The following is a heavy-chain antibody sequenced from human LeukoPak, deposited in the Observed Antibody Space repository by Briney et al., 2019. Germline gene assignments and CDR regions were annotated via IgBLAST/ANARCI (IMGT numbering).Heavy chain of an antibody. D-gene: IGHD1-1*01. CDR3: ARNRWMDY. Sequence: GASVKVSCKASGYTFTDYYMHWVRQAPGQGLEWMGWINLNSGTNYAQKFQGRVTMTRDTSISTAYMEPTRLTSDDTAVYYCARNRWMDYWGQGTLVTVSS. V-gene: IGHV1-2*02. CDR2: INLNSGT. J-gene: IGHJ4*02. CDR1: GYTFTDYY.